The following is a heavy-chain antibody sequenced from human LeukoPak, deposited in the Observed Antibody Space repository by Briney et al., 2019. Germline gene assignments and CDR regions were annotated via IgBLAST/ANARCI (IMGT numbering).Heavy chain of an antibody. CDR2: IYSSGST. D-gene: IGHD3-22*01. CDR1: GVSIITGSYY. CDR3: ARGEYDSSAYWGYYFEK. Sequence: PSETLSLTCTVSGVSIITGSYYWSWIRQPAGKGLEWMGRIYSSGSTNYSPSFKSRVTISVDTSKNQFSLNLSSVTAADTAVYYCARGEYDSSAYWGYYFEKWGQGTLVTVSS. J-gene: IGHJ4*02. V-gene: IGHV4-61*02.